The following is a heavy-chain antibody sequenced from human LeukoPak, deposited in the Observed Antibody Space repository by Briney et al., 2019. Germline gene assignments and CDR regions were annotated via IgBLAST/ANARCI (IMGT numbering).Heavy chain of an antibody. J-gene: IGHJ5*02. V-gene: IGHV4-34*01. CDR1: GGSFSGYY. D-gene: IGHD3-3*01. CDR3: AKVGMVRTFFWSGHYPLPSWFDP. CDR2: INHSGST. Sequence: SETLSLTCAVYGGSFSGYYWSRIRQPPGKGLEWIGEINHSGSTNYNPSLKSRVTISVDTSKNQFSLKLSSVTAADTAVYYCAKVGMVRTFFWSGHYPLPSWFDPWGQGTLVTVSS.